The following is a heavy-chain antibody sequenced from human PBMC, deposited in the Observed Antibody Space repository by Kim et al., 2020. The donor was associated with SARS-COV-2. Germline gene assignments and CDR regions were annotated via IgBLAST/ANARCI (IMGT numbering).Heavy chain of an antibody. V-gene: IGHV3-23*01. CDR3: AKDQFRTYSSAGYSWYFDL. J-gene: IGHJ2*01. CDR2: ISGIGGST. D-gene: IGHD6-19*01. CDR1: GFTFSSYA. Sequence: GGSLRLSCAASGFTFSSYAMSWVRQAPGKGLEWVSAISGIGGSTYYADSVKGRFTISRDNSKNTLYLQMNSLRAEDTAVYYCAKDQFRTYSSAGYSWYFDLWGRGTLVTVSS.